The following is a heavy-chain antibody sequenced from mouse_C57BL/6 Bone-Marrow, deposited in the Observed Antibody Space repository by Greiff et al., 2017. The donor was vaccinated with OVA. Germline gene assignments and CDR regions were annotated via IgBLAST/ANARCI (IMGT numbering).Heavy chain of an antibody. J-gene: IGHJ2*01. V-gene: IGHV1-19*01. Sequence: VQLQQSGPVLVKPGASVKMSCKASGYTFTDYYMNWVKQSPGKSLEWIGVINPYNGGTSYNQKFKGKATLTVDKSSSTAYMELNSLTSEDSAVYYCARLGGYYVDYWGQGTTLTVSS. CDR2: INPYNGGT. CDR3: ARLGGYYVDY. CDR1: GYTFTDYY. D-gene: IGHD1-1*02.